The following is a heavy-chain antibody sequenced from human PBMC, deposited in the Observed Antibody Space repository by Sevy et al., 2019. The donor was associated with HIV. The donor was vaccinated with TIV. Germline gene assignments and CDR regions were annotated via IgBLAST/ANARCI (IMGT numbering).Heavy chain of an antibody. J-gene: IGHJ6*02. V-gene: IGHV3-33*01. CDR2: IWYDGSKK. D-gene: IGHD1-26*01. CDR3: ARSGGSYDYGMDV. CDR1: GFSFSTYG. Sequence: GGSLRLSCATSGFSFSTYGMHWVRQAPGKGLEWVAGIWYDGSKKQYADSVKGRFTISRDNSKNSLYLQMNSLRAEDTAVYYCARSGGSYDYGMDVWGQGTTVTVSS.